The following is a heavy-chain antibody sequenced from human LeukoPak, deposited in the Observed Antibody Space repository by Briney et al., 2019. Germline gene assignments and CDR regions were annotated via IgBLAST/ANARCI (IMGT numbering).Heavy chain of an antibody. V-gene: IGHV3-7*03. J-gene: IGHJ4*02. CDR3: VKWSRGFDY. CDR2: IKQDGSEK. CDR1: GFTFSSYW. Sequence: GGSLRLPCAASGFTFSSYWMSWVRQAPGKGLEWVANIKQDGSEKYYVDSVKGRFTISRDNAKNSLYLQMNSLRAEDTALYYCVKWSRGFDYWGQGTLVTVSS. D-gene: IGHD1-26*01.